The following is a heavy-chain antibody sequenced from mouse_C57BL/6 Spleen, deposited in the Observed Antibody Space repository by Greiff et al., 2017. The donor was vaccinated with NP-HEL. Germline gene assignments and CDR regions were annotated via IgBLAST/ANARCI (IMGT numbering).Heavy chain of an antibody. Sequence: VQLKESGPELVKPGASVKIPCKASGYTFTDYNMDWVKQSHGKSLEWIGDINPNNGGTIYNQKFKGKATLTVDKSSSTAYMELRSLTSEDTAVYYCARSLNYYGSSFAYWGQGTLVTVSA. CDR2: INPNNGGT. CDR3: ARSLNYYGSSFAY. CDR1: GYTFTDYN. V-gene: IGHV1-18*01. J-gene: IGHJ3*01. D-gene: IGHD1-1*01.